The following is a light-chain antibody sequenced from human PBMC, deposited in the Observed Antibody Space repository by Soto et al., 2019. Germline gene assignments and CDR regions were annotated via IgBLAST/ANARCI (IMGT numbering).Light chain of an antibody. J-gene: IGLJ1*01. CDR1: SSSIGSNT. V-gene: IGLV1-44*01. CDR2: SNN. Sequence: HSVLTQPPSASGTPGQRVPISCSGTSSSIGSNTVNWYQQLPGTAPKLLIYSNNQRPSGVPDRFSGSKSGTSASLAISGLQSEDEADYYCAAWDDSLNGYVFGTGTKVTVL. CDR3: AAWDDSLNGYV.